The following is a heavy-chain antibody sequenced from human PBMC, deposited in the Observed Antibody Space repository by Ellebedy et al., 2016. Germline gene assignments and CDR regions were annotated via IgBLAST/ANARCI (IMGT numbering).Heavy chain of an antibody. CDR3: ARDSGGFDI. Sequence: GESLKISCAASGFTFSSYAMSWVRQAPGKGLEWVSAISGSGGSIYYADSVKGRFTISRDNAKNSLYLQMNSLRAEDTAVYYCARDSGGFDIWGQGTMVTVSS. CDR2: ISGSGGSI. J-gene: IGHJ3*02. V-gene: IGHV3-23*01. CDR1: GFTFSSYA. D-gene: IGHD3-16*01.